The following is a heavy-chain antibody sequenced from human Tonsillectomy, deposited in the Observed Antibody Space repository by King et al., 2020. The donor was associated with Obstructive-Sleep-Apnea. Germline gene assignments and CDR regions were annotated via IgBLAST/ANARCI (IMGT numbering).Heavy chain of an antibody. J-gene: IGHJ6*02. CDR1: GGSISSYY. Sequence: VQLQESGPGLVKPSETLSLTCTVSGGSISSYYWSWIRQPAGKGLEWIGRIYTSGSTNYNPSLKSRVTMSVDTSKNQFSLKLSSVTAADTAVYYCAGWTMIVVSQDYYGMDVWGQGTTVTVSS. CDR2: IYTSGST. V-gene: IGHV4-4*07. D-gene: IGHD3-22*01. CDR3: AGWTMIVVSQDYYGMDV.